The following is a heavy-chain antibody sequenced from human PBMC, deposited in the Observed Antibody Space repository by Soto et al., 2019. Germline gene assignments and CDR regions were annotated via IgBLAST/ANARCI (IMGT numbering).Heavy chain of an antibody. CDR3: TRVDSWSGYDPFDY. CDR2: IDPRNDIT. Sequence: QVQLVQSGAEVKKPGASVRVSCRPSGYSFTAYYIHWVRQAPGQGLEWMGVIDPRNDITSYAEKFQGRASMIKDTSTRTVYMELSNLRSEDTAVYYCTRVDSWSGYDPFDYWGQGTLLTVSS. CDR1: GYSFTAYY. V-gene: IGHV1-46*01. J-gene: IGHJ4*01. D-gene: IGHD3-3*01.